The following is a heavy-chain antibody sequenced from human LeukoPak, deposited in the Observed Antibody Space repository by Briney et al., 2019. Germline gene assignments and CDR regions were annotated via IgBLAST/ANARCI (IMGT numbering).Heavy chain of an antibody. CDR2: VHLDGRT. CDR1: GGSVINTNW. Sequence: TSETLSLTCGVSGGSVINTNWWTWVRQPPGKGLEWIGEVHLDGRTNYNPSLESRLTMSVDVSENQVSLKLTSVTAADTAVYYCAREGGFYRPLDYSGQGTLATVSS. CDR3: AREGGFYRPLDY. J-gene: IGHJ4*02. D-gene: IGHD3-3*01. V-gene: IGHV4-4*02.